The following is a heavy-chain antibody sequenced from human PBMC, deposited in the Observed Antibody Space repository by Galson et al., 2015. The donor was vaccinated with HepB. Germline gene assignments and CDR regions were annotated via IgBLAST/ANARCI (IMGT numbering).Heavy chain of an antibody. CDR3: ARDGRGWLGWARYMDV. J-gene: IGHJ6*03. Sequence: SETLSLTCTVSGGSISSYYWSWIRQPPGKGLEWIGYIYYSGSTNYNPSLKSRVTISVDTSKNQFSLKLSSVTAADTAVYYCARDGRGWLGWARYMDVWGKGTTVTVSS. D-gene: IGHD2-15*01. CDR2: IYYSGST. V-gene: IGHV4-59*12. CDR1: GGSISSYY.